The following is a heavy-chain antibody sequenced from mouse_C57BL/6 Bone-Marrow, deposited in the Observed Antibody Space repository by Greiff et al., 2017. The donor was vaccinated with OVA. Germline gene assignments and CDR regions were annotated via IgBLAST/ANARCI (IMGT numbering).Heavy chain of an antibody. J-gene: IGHJ2*01. V-gene: IGHV5-4*03. D-gene: IGHD1-1*01. CDR2: ISDGGSYT. Sequence: EVKLVESGGGLVKPGGSLKLSCAASGFTFSSYAMSWVRQTPEKRLEWVATISDGGSYTYYPDNVKGRFTISRDNAKNNLYLQMSHLKSEDTAMYYCARGLLRYYFDYWGQGTTRTVTS. CDR1: GFTFSSYA. CDR3: ARGLLRYYFDY.